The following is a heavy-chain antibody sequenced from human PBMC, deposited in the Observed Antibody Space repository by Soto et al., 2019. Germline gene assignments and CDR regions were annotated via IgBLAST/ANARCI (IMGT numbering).Heavy chain of an antibody. D-gene: IGHD6-19*01. CDR2: INPNSGNT. CDR1: GYTFTGYY. J-gene: IGHJ6*02. V-gene: IGHV1-8*02. CDR3: ARRTVAGTTAGYYYYYYGMDV. Sequence: ASVKVSCKASGYTFTGYYMHWVRQAPGQGLEWMGWINPNSGNTGYAQKFQGRVTMTRNTSISTAYMELSSLRSEDTAVYYCARRTVAGTTAGYYYYYYGMDVWGQGTTVTVSS.